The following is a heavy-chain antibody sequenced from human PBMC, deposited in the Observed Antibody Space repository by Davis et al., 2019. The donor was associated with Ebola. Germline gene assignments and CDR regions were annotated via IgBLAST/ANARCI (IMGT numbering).Heavy chain of an antibody. Sequence: SETLSLTCAVYGGSFSGYYWSWIRQPPGKGLEWIGEINHSGSTNYNPSLKSRVTISVDTSKNQFSLKLSSVTAADTAVYYCAREAGPRGFDCWGQGTLVTVSS. D-gene: IGHD1-26*01. V-gene: IGHV4-34*01. CDR3: AREAGPRGFDC. CDR2: INHSGST. J-gene: IGHJ4*02. CDR1: GGSFSGYY.